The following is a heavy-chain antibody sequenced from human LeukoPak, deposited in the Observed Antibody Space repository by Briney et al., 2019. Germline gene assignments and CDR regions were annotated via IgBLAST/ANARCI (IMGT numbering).Heavy chain of an antibody. D-gene: IGHD1/OR15-1a*01. V-gene: IGHV3-48*03. Sequence: GALRLSLAGFGFHFRSYEMEWGRQAPGEGVGGGSFISSIGSTIYYADSVKGPFTISRDNAKNSLYLQMNSLRAEDTAVYYCALDQWRFDYWGQGTPVTVSS. J-gene: IGHJ4*02. CDR1: GFHFRSYE. CDR3: ALDQWRFDY. CDR2: ISSIGSTI.